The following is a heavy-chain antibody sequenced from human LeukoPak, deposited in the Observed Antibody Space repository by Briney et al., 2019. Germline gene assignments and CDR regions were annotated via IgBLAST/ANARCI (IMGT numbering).Heavy chain of an antibody. V-gene: IGHV3-7*01. Sequence: GGSLRLSCAASGFNFDAYFLSWVRQAPGEGLEWVAFINPDGNTTYYADSVKGRFTISRDNARNLVYLQMNSLTVEDTAVYYCTRGLRYGVAQGYWGQGALVTVSS. CDR3: TRGLRYGVAQGY. CDR2: INPDGNTT. CDR1: GFNFDAYF. D-gene: IGHD3-3*01. J-gene: IGHJ4*02.